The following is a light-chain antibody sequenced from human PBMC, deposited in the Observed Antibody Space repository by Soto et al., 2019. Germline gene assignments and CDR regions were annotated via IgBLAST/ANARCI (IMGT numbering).Light chain of an antibody. Sequence: EVVMTQSPATVSVSPGEGVTLSCRASQTISNDLAWYQQKPGQAPRLLIYGASTRATGVPARFSGGGSGTGFTLTISSLQSEDFAFYYCQQNNKWPPVTFGGGTNVEIK. V-gene: IGKV3-15*01. CDR2: GAS. J-gene: IGKJ4*01. CDR3: QQNNKWPPVT. CDR1: QTISND.